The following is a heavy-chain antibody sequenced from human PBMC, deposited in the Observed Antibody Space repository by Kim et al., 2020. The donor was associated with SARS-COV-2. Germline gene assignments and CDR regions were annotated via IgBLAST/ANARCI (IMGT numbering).Heavy chain of an antibody. Sequence: GGSLRLSCAASGFTFSSYGMHWVRQAPGKGLEWVAVISYDGSNKYYADSVKGRFTISRDNSKNTLYLQMNSLRAEDTAVYYCAKRVVKGYYDSSGYEPRLEFDPWGQGTLVTVSS. CDR3: AKRVVKGYYDSSGYEPRLEFDP. D-gene: IGHD3-22*01. CDR1: GFTFSSYG. V-gene: IGHV3-30*18. J-gene: IGHJ5*02. CDR2: ISYDGSNK.